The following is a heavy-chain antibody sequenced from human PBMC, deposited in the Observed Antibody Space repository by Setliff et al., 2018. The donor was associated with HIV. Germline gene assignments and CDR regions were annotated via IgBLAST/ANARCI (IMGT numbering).Heavy chain of an antibody. CDR1: GGSISSSSYY. D-gene: IGHD5-12*01. Sequence: PSETLSLTCTVSGGSISSSSYYWGWIRQPPGKGLEWIGSVYYSGSTYYNPSLKSRVTISVDTSKNQFSLKLSSVTAADTAVYYCARVDGYTLRIDYWGLGTLVTVSS. CDR2: VYYSGST. V-gene: IGHV4-39*07. CDR3: ARVDGYTLRIDY. J-gene: IGHJ4*02.